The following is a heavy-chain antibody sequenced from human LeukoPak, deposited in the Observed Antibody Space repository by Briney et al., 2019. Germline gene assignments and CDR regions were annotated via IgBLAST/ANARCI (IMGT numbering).Heavy chain of an antibody. CDR1: GFNFGSNW. J-gene: IGHJ4*02. CDR2: IKQDGSEK. D-gene: IGHD4-17*01. Sequence: GGSLRLSCAASGFNFGSNWMRWVRQAPGKGLEWVANIKQDGSEKYYVDSVKGRFTISRDNAKNSLYLQMNSLRAEDTAVYYCAREGPSVTPYYWGQGTLVTVSS. CDR3: AREGPSVTPYY. V-gene: IGHV3-7*01.